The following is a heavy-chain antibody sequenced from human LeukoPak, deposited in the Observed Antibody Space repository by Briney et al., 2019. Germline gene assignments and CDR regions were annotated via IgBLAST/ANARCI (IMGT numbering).Heavy chain of an antibody. D-gene: IGHD1-20*01. V-gene: IGHV1-18*01. CDR2: ISAYNGNT. J-gene: IGHJ4*02. CDR3: ARDPGVRNWNGPQFDY. CDR1: GYTFTSYG. Sequence: ASVKVSCKASGYTFTSYGISWARQAPGQGLEWMGWISAYNGNTNYAQKLQGRVTMTTDTSTSTAYMELRSLRSDDTAVYYCARDPGVRNWNGPQFDYWGQGTLVTVCS.